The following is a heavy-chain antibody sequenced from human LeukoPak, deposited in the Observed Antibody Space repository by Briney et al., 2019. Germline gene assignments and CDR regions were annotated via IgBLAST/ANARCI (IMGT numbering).Heavy chain of an antibody. Sequence: GASVKVSCKASGYTFTGYYMHWVRQAPGQGLEWMGWINPNSGGTNYAQKFQGRVTMSRDTSISTAYMELSRLKSDDTAVYYCAREGSCSGGSCYPSNYYYYGMDVWGQGTTVTVSS. J-gene: IGHJ6*02. CDR1: GYTFTGYY. CDR2: INPNSGGT. D-gene: IGHD2-15*01. V-gene: IGHV1-2*02. CDR3: AREGSCSGGSCYPSNYYYYGMDV.